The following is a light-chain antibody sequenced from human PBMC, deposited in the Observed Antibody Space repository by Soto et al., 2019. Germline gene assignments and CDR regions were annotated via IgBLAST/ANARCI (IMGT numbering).Light chain of an antibody. J-gene: IGKJ1*01. CDR3: QHYNSYSEA. V-gene: IGKV1-5*03. Sequence: DIQMTQSPSTLSGSVGDRVTITCRASQTISSWLAWYQQKPGKAPKLLIYKASTLKSGFPSRFSGSGSGTEFTRTISSLQPDDFETYYCQHYNSYSEAFGQGPKVEL. CDR1: QTISSW. CDR2: KAS.